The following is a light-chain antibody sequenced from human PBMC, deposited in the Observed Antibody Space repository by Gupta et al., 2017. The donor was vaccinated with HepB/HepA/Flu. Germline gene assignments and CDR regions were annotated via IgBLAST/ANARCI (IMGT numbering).Light chain of an antibody. Sequence: DIVMTQSPDSLAVSLGGRATINCKSSRSVLYPSNNKNYLAWYQQKSGQPPKLLIYWASTRESGVPDRFSGSGSGTDFTLTISSLQAEDVAVYFCQQFYSIPVTFGGGTKVEIK. V-gene: IGKV4-1*01. CDR2: WAS. CDR3: QQFYSIPVT. J-gene: IGKJ4*01. CDR1: RSVLYPSNNKNY.